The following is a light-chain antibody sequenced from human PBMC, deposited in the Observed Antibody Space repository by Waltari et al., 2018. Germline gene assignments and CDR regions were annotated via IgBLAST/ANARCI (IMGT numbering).Light chain of an antibody. CDR1: QSISKY. V-gene: IGKV3-20*01. CDR2: HAS. J-gene: IGKJ1*01. Sequence: IVLTQSPGTLSLSSGERATLSCRTSQSISKYLACYQQKPGQAPRLLIYHASSRATGIPDRFSGSGSGTDFSLTISRLEPEDFAVYYCQHYVTLPVTFGQGTKVEIK. CDR3: QHYVTLPVT.